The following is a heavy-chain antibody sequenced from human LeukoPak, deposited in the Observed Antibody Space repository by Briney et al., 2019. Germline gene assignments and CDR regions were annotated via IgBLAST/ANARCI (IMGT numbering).Heavy chain of an antibody. J-gene: IGHJ4*02. D-gene: IGHD5-12*01. CDR1: GGSISSGGYY. V-gene: IGHV4-31*03. CDR2: IYYSGST. CDR3: ARVTMVSGYMRDFDY. Sequence: SGTLSLTCTVSGGSISSGGYYWSWIRQHTGKGLEWIGYIYYSGSTYYNPSLKSRVTISVDTSKNQFSLKLSSVTAADTAVYYCARVTMVSGYMRDFDYWGQGTLVTVSS.